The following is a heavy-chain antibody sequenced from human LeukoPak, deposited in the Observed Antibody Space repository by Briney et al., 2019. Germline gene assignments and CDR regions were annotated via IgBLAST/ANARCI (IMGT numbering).Heavy chain of an antibody. D-gene: IGHD6-6*01. CDR3: ARAGTLHGSSSYYYYGMDV. Sequence: SETLSLTCTVSGGSISSYYWSWIRQPPGKGLEWIGYIYYSGSTNYNPSLKSRVTISVDTSKNQFSLKLSSVTAADTAVYYCARAGTLHGSSSYYYYGMDVWGQGTTVTVSS. CDR2: IYYSGST. CDR1: GGSISSYY. J-gene: IGHJ6*02. V-gene: IGHV4-59*01.